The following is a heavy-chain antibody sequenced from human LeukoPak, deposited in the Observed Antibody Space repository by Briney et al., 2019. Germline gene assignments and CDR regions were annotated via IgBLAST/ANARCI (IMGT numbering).Heavy chain of an antibody. CDR1: GLTFSSYS. V-gene: IGHV3-23*01. D-gene: IGHD4-23*01. CDR3: AKGKDAMAV. CDR2: ISGSGQTT. Sequence: PGGSLRLSCAASGLTFSSYSMSWVRQAPGKGLEWISGISGSGQTTWYADSVKGRFTISRDNSKDTVYLQMSSLRAGDTALYYCAKGKDAMAVWGRGTKVIVSS. J-gene: IGHJ6*02.